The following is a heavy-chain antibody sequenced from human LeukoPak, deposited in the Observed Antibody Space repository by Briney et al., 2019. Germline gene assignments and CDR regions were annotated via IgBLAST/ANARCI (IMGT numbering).Heavy chain of an antibody. V-gene: IGHV3-66*02. CDR1: GFTVSSNY. CDR2: IYSGGST. CDR3: ARTRGGYDSGYYYYYMDV. J-gene: IGHJ6*03. Sequence: GGSLRLSCAASGFTVSSNYMSWVRQAPGKGLEWVSVIYSGGSTYYADSVKGRFTISRDNSKNTLYLQMNSLRAEDTAVYYCARTRGGYDSGYYYYYMDVWGKGTTVTVS. D-gene: IGHD5-12*01.